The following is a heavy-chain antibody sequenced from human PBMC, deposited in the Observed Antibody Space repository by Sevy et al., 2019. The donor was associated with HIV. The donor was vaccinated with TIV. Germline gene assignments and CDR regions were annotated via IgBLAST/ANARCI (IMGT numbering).Heavy chain of an antibody. Sequence: APVKVSCKASGYTFTGYYMHWVRQAPGQGLEWMGWINPNSGGTNYAQKFQGRVTMTRDTSISTAYMELSRLRSDDTAVYYCAREGYCSSTSCYTEWGQGTLVTVSS. CDR3: AREGYCSSTSCYTE. V-gene: IGHV1-2*02. CDR1: GYTFTGYY. CDR2: INPNSGGT. J-gene: IGHJ4*02. D-gene: IGHD2-2*02.